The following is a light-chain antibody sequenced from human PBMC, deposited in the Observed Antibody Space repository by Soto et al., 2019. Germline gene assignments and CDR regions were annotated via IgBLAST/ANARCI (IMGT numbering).Light chain of an antibody. V-gene: IGKV1-8*01. CDR3: QQYYSYPWT. J-gene: IGKJ1*01. Sequence: SASVGARVPITCRASQAIFSYLAWYQQKPGTPPKLLIHNASTLQSGVPSRFSGSGSGTDFTLTISCLQSEDFATYYCQQYYSYPWTFGQGTNVDVK. CDR1: QAIFSY. CDR2: NAS.